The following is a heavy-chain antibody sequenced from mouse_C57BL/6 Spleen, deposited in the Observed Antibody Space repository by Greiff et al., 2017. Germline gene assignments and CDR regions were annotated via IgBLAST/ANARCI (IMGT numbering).Heavy chain of an antibody. CDR3: ARGVYYGSSYEAMDY. Sequence: QVQLQQSGAELARPGASVKLSCKASGYTFTSYGISWVKQRTGQGLEWIGEIYPRSGNTYYNEKFKGKATLTADKSSSTAYMELRSLTSEDSAVYFCARGVYYGSSYEAMDYWGQGTSVTVSS. CDR1: GYTFTSYG. V-gene: IGHV1-81*01. D-gene: IGHD1-1*01. J-gene: IGHJ4*01. CDR2: IYPRSGNT.